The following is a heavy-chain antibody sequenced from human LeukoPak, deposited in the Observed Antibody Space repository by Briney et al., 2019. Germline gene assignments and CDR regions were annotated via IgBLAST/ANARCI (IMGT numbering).Heavy chain of an antibody. Sequence: GGSLRLSCAVTGFTVSNNCMRWVRQAPGKGLECVSVIYSGGSTYYADSVKGRFTISRDNSKNTVYLQMNSLRAEDTAVYYCARDSSGWYWNWFDPWGQGTLVTVSS. CDR2: IYSGGST. J-gene: IGHJ5*02. CDR1: GFTVSNNC. V-gene: IGHV3-66*01. D-gene: IGHD6-19*01. CDR3: ARDSSGWYWNWFDP.